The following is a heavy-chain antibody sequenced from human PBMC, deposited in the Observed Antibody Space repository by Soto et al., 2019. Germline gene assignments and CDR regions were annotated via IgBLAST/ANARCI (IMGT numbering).Heavy chain of an antibody. J-gene: IGHJ6*02. V-gene: IGHV4-30-4*01. CDR1: GGSISSGDYY. D-gene: IGHD6-6*01. Sequence: LSLTCTVSGGSISSGDYYWSWIRQPPGKGLEWIGYIYYSGSTYYNPSLKSRVTISVDTSKNQFSLKLSSVTAADTAVYYCARGILEYSSSSYFYYYGMDVWGQGTTVTVS. CDR3: ARGILEYSSSSYFYYYGMDV. CDR2: IYYSGST.